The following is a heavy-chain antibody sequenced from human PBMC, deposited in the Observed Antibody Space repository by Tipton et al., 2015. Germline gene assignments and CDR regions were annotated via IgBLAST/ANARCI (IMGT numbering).Heavy chain of an antibody. D-gene: IGHD4-17*01. Sequence: SLRLSCAASGFTFDKHAMTWVRQAPGKGLEWVSTISGSASSTYYADSVKGRFTISRDNSKSTLYLQVNSLRAGDTAVYYCAKAPVEYGHYVSGWDHWGQGTLVSVST. J-gene: IGHJ4*02. CDR2: ISGSASST. V-gene: IGHV3-23*01. CDR1: GFTFDKHA. CDR3: AKAPVEYGHYVSGWDH.